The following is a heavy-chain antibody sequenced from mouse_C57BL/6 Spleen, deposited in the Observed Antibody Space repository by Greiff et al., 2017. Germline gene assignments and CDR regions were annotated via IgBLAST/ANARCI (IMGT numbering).Heavy chain of an antibody. D-gene: IGHD1-1*01. V-gene: IGHV1-39*01. CDR1: GYSFTDYN. CDR3: ARTVATVVEYYAMHY. Sequence: EVQLKQSVPELAKPGASVKISCKPSGYSFTDYNMNWVKQSNGKSLEWIGVINPNYGTTSYNQKFKGKATLTVDQSSSTAYMQLNSLTSEDSAVYYCARTVATVVEYYAMHYWGHGASDPAFS. CDR2: INPNYGTT. J-gene: IGHJ4*01.